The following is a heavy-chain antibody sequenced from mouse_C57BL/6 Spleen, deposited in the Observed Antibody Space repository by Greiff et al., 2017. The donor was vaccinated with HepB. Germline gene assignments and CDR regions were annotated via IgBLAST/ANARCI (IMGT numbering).Heavy chain of an antibody. CDR2: INPNNGGT. D-gene: IGHD2-2*01. Sequence: EVQLQQSGPELVKPGASVKISCKASGYTFPDYYMTWVKQSHGKSLEWIGDINPNNGGTSYNQKFKGKATLTVDKSSSTAYMELRSLTSEDSAVYYCARSGGYDWYFDVWGTGTTVTVSS. CDR1: GYTFPDYY. V-gene: IGHV1-26*01. J-gene: IGHJ1*03. CDR3: ARSGGYDWYFDV.